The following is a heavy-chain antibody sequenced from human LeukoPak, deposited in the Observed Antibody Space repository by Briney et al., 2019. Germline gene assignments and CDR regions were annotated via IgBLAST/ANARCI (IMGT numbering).Heavy chain of an antibody. V-gene: IGHV3-21*05. CDR1: GFTFSSYS. D-gene: IGHD6-19*01. CDR2: ISSSGTDK. CDR3: VSSSGWYY. Sequence: GGSLRLSCAASGFTFSSYSMNWVRQAPGRGLEWVSYISSSGTDKYYADSVRGRFTISRDNAKNSLYLQMNSLRAEDTAVYYCVSSSGWYYWGQGALATVSS. J-gene: IGHJ4*02.